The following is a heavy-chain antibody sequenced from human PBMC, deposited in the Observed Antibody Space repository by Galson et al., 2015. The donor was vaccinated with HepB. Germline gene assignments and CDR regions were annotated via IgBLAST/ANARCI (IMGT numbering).Heavy chain of an antibody. CDR2: STAYNGNT. CDR3: ARDPWWTYGGNSDTAFDI. CDR1: GYSFTSYG. V-gene: IGHV1-18*01. D-gene: IGHD4-23*01. Sequence: SVKVSCKASGYSFTSYGISWVRQAPGQGLEWMGWSTAYNGNTKYAQRLQGRVTMTTDTSTNTAYMELRSLRSDDTAVYYCARDPWWTYGGNSDTAFDIWGQGTMVTVSS. J-gene: IGHJ3*02.